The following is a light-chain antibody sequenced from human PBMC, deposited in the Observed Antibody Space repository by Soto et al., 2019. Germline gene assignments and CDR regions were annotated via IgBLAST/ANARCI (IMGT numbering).Light chain of an antibody. Sequence: DIKMTQSPSSLSVSVGDRVTITCRASQSISNNLPWYQQKPGQAPKLLIYASSSLQSGVPSRFSGSGSGTVFTLTISRLQPEYFATYYCQQIYSTPYTFGQGTKLEIK. CDR2: ASS. V-gene: IGKV1-39*01. J-gene: IGKJ2*01. CDR1: QSISNN. CDR3: QQIYSTPYT.